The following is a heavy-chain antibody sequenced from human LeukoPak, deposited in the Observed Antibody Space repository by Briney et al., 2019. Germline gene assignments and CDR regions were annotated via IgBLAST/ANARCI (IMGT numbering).Heavy chain of an antibody. D-gene: IGHD6-6*01. J-gene: IGHJ4*02. CDR2: IYNSGST. CDR3: ARREGARPMDY. CDR1: GGSISSRSYF. V-gene: IGHV4-39*01. Sequence: SETLSLTCTVSGGSISSRSYFWGWIRRPPGKGLEWIGSIYNSGSTYYNPSLKSRVTISVDTSKNQFSLKLSSVTAADTAVYYCARREGARPMDYWGQGILVTVSS.